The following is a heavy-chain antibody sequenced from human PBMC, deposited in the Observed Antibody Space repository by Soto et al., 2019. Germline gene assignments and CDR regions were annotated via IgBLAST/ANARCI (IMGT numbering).Heavy chain of an antibody. CDR1: GFTFSSYA. Sequence: QVQLAESGGGVVQPGRSLRLSCAASGFTFSSYAMHWVRQAPGKGLEWVAVISYDGSNKYYADSVKGRFTISRDNSKNTLYLQMNSLRAEDTAVYYCARDYYYYGSGSEPDYWGQGTLVTVSS. D-gene: IGHD3-10*01. J-gene: IGHJ4*02. V-gene: IGHV3-30-3*01. CDR3: ARDYYYYGSGSEPDY. CDR2: ISYDGSNK.